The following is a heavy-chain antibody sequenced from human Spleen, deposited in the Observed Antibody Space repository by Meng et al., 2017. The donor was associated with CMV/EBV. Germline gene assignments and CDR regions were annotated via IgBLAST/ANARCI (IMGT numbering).Heavy chain of an antibody. CDR1: GFTFANFA. CDR3: AKADPPPPYDFWTGYPGYFDF. V-gene: IGHV3-23*01. J-gene: IGHJ4*02. D-gene: IGHD3-3*01. Sequence: GESLKISCAASGFTFANFAMNWVRQAPGKGLEWVSAISGSGADAYYADSVRGRFTISRDNSKNTLFLQMNSLRAEDTAMYYCAKADPPPPYDFWTGYPGYFDFWGQGTLVTVSS. CDR2: ISGSGADA.